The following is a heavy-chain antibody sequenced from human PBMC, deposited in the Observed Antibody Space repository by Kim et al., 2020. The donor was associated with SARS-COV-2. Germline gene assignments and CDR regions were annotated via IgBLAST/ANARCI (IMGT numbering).Heavy chain of an antibody. D-gene: IGHD6-13*01. J-gene: IGHJ3*02. CDR3: ARDSGPYSSPDAFDI. CDR2: ISSSSSYI. V-gene: IGHV3-21*01. Sequence: WGSLRLSCAASGFTFSSYSMNWVRQAPGKGLEWVSSISSSSSYIYYADSVKGRFTISRDNAKNSLYLQMNSLRAEDTAVYYCARDSGPYSSPDAFDIWGQGTMVTVSS. CDR1: GFTFSSYS.